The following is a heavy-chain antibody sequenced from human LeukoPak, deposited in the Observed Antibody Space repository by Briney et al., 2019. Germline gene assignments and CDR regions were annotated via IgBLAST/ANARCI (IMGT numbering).Heavy chain of an antibody. CDR3: ARAEYYYDSSGYCGGPAALDY. CDR2: IYTSGST. D-gene: IGHD3-22*01. V-gene: IGHV4-61*02. J-gene: IGHJ4*02. Sequence: SETLSLTCTVSGGSISSGSYYWSWIRQPPGKGLEWIGRIYTSGSTNYNPSLKSRVTISVDTSKNQFSLKLSSVTAADTAVYYCARAEYYYDSSGYCGGPAALDYWGQGTLVTVSS. CDR1: GGSISSGSYY.